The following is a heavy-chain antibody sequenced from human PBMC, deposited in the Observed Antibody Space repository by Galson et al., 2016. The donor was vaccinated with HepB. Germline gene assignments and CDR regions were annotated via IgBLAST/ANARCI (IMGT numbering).Heavy chain of an antibody. CDR3: ARHGNCGMDV. J-gene: IGHJ6*02. CDR2: IYPADSKT. V-gene: IGHV5-51*01. CDR1: GHSFTKNW. Sequence: QSGAEVKKPGESLKISCKGSGHSFTKNWIGWVRQMPGKGLEWMATIYPADSKTRYSPSCQGPVTISAAESISTAYLQWSSLKASDTARYSCARHGNCGMDVWGQGTTVTVSS. D-gene: IGHD1-26*01.